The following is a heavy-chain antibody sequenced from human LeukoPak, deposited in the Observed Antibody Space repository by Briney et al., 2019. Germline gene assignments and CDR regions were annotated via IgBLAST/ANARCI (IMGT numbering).Heavy chain of an antibody. J-gene: IGHJ3*02. CDR3: ARAGQLHPRGNAFDI. CDR1: GGSISSSNW. CDR2: IYHSGST. V-gene: IGHV4-4*02. D-gene: IGHD2-2*01. Sequence: SETLSLTCAVSGGSISSSNWWSWVRQPPGKGLEWIGEIYHSGSTNYNPSLKSRVTISVDKSKNQFSLKLSSVTAADTAVYYCARAGQLHPRGNAFDIWGQGTMVTVSS.